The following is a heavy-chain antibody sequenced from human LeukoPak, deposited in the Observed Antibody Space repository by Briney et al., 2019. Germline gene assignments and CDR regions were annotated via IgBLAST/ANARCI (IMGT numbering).Heavy chain of an antibody. V-gene: IGHV4-34*01. J-gene: IGHJ4*02. Sequence: SETLSLTCAVYGGSFSGYYWSWIRQPPGKGLEWIATIYHSGTTYYNPSLKSRVTISVDTSKNQFSLKLNSATAADTAVYYCAREPPGAIVSGPHSDYWGQGTLVTVSS. D-gene: IGHD3-3*01. CDR3: AREPPGAIVSGPHSDY. CDR2: IYHSGTT. CDR1: GGSFSGYY.